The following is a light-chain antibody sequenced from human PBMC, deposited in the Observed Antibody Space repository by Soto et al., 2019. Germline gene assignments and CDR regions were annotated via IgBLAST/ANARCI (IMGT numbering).Light chain of an antibody. V-gene: IGLV3-21*03. CDR2: YDS. CDR3: QLWDRSIDQGV. Sequence: SYELTQPPSVSVAPEKTATITCGGDRIGTNAVHWYQQKPGQAPLLVVYYDSDRPSGIPERISGSTSGNTATLTISRVEAGDEADYDCQLWDRSIDQGVFGGGTKLTVL. CDR1: RIGTNA. J-gene: IGLJ2*01.